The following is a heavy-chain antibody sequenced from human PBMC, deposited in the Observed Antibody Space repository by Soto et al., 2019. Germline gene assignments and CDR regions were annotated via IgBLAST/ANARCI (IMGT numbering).Heavy chain of an antibody. Sequence: ETLSLTCAVSGGSISSSNWWSWVRQPPGKGLEWVSGLSGSGATTYYADSVKGRFTISRDNSKNTLYLQMNSLRADDTAVYYCATDSSSSYNGMDVWGQGTTVTVSS. J-gene: IGHJ6*02. V-gene: IGHV3-23*01. CDR3: ATDSSSSYNGMDV. CDR2: LSGSGATT. CDR1: GGSISSSN. D-gene: IGHD6-6*01.